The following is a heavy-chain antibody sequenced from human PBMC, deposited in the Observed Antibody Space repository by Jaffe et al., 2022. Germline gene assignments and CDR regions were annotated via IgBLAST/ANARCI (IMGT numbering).Heavy chain of an antibody. V-gene: IGHV4-59*01. D-gene: IGHD3-10*01. J-gene: IGHJ3*02. CDR3: ARAYYGSGSYYAFDI. Sequence: QVQLQESGPGLVKPSETLSLTCTVSGGSISNYYWSWIRQPPGKGLEWIGYIYYSGSTNYNPSLKSRVTISVDTSKNQFSLKLTSVTAADTAVYYCARAYYGSGSYYAFDIWGQGTMVTVSS. CDR2: IYYSGST. CDR1: GGSISNYY.